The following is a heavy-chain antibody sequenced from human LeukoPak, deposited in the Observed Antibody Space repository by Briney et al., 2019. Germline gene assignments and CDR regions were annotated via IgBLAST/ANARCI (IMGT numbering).Heavy chain of an antibody. CDR2: ISYDGSNK. V-gene: IGHV3-30*04. J-gene: IGHJ4*02. D-gene: IGHD6-19*01. CDR1: GFTFSNYA. Sequence: GGSLRLSCAASGFTFSNYAMHWVRQAPGKGLEWVAVISYDGSNKYYADSVKGRFTISRDNSKNTLYLQMNSLRAEDTAVYYCARSPRGYSSGSGGDYWGQGTLVTVSS. CDR3: ARSPRGYSSGSGGDY.